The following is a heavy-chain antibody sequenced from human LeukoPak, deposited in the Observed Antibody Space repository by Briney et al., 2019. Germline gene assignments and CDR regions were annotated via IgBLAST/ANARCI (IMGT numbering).Heavy chain of an antibody. V-gene: IGHV4-38-2*02. CDR3: ARDSYYYGSGSYPPDY. CDR1: GYSISSGYY. D-gene: IGHD3-10*01. J-gene: IGHJ4*02. CDR2: IYHSGRT. Sequence: SETLSLTCTVSGYSISSGYYWGWIRQPPGKGLEWIGSIYHSGRTYYNPSLKSRVTISVDTSKNQFSLKVRSVTAADTAVYYCARDSYYYGSGSYPPDYWGQGTLVTVSS.